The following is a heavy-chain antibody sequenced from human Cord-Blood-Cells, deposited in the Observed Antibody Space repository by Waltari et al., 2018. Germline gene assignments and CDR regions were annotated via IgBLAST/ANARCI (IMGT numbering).Heavy chain of an antibody. Sequence: QVQLQQWGAGLLKPSETLSLTCAVYGGSFSRYYWSWNSQPPGKGLEWIGKINHRGSTNYNPSLKSRVTISVDTSKNQFSLKLSSVTAADTAVYYCARGLYNWNDAPFDYWGQGTLVTVSS. CDR3: ARGLYNWNDAPFDY. J-gene: IGHJ4*02. D-gene: IGHD1-20*01. CDR1: GGSFSRYY. V-gene: IGHV4-34*01. CDR2: INHRGST.